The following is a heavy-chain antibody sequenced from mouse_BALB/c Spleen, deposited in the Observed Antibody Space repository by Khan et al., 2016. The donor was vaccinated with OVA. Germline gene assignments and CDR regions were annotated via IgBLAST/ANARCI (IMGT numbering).Heavy chain of an antibody. V-gene: IGHV2-9*02. D-gene: IGHD2-1*01. Sequence: QVQLKESGPGLVAPSQSLSITCTVAGFSLTSYGVHWVRQPPGKGLEWLGVIWAGGSTNYNSALMSRLIISKDNSKSQVLLQMNSLQTDDTAMYYCARGQYGNSAWFANWGQGTLVTVSA. J-gene: IGHJ3*01. CDR1: GFSLTSYG. CDR3: ARGQYGNSAWFAN. CDR2: IWAGGST.